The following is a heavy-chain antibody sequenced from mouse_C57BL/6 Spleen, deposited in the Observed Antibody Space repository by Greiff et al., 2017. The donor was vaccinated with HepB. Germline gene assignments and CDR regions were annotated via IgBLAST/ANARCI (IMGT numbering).Heavy chain of an antibody. CDR1: GFSLTSYG. V-gene: IGHV2-6*01. CDR2: IWGVGST. CDR3: ATLYDYDWFAY. J-gene: IGHJ3*01. D-gene: IGHD2-4*01. Sequence: QVQLQQSGPGLVAPSQSLSITCTVSGFSLTSYGVDWVRQSPGKGLEWLGVIWGVGSTNYNSALKSRLSISKDNSKSQVFLKMNSLQTDDTAMYYCATLYDYDWFAYWGHGALVTVSA.